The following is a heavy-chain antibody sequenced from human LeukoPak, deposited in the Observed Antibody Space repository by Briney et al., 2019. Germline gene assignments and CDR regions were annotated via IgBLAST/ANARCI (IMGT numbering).Heavy chain of an antibody. CDR3: ASISGASWGDF. J-gene: IGHJ4*02. D-gene: IGHD3-16*01. CDR1: GFTFTSFA. V-gene: IGHV3-30-3*01. CDR2: ISSDGSNK. Sequence: PGRSLRLSCAASGFTFTSFALHWVRQAPGKGLEWVAVISSDGSNKYYLDSVKGRFTISRDNSKNTLYLQMTSLRADDTAIYFCASISGASWGDFWGQGTQVTVSS.